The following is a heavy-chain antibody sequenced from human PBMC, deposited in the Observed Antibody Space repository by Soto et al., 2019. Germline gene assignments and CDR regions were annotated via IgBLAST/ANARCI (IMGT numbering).Heavy chain of an antibody. CDR2: LNADGTEK. CDR3: KSGGYVDY. V-gene: IGHV3-7*05. CDR1: GFPFSANW. Sequence: DVQLVESGGGLVQPGGSLRLSCKASGFPFSANWMTWVRQAPGKGLEWVANLNADGTEKHYVDSVKVRVTISRDNARNFLYLQLNSLNAEDTAVYYCKSGGYVDYFGQGSLVTVSS. J-gene: IGHJ4*02. D-gene: IGHD3-16*01.